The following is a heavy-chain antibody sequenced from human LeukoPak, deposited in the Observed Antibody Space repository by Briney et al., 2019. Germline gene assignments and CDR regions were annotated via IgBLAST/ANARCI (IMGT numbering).Heavy chain of an antibody. D-gene: IGHD4-17*01. J-gene: IGHJ6*02. Sequence: GESLKISCKGSGYSFTSYWIGWVRQMPGKGLEWMGIIYPGDSDTRYSPSFQGQVTISADKSISTAYLQWSSLKASDTAMYYCAIRPYDYGDYIDDDYYYGMDVWGQGTTVTVSS. CDR3: AIRPYDYGDYIDDDYYYGMDV. CDR2: IYPGDSDT. CDR1: GYSFTSYW. V-gene: IGHV5-51*01.